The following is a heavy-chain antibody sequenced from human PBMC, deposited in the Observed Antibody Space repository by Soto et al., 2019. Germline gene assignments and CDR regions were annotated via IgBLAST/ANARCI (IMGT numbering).Heavy chain of an antibody. V-gene: IGHV4-39*01. CDR1: GGSISSSNYY. Sequence: SETLSLTCTVSGGSISSSNYYWGWIRQPPGKGLEWIGSIYYSGSTYYNPSLKSRVTMSVDTSKSQFSLKLSSVTAADTAVYYCARISSASSGWLPDYWGQGTLVTVSS. CDR3: ARISSASSGWLPDY. J-gene: IGHJ4*02. CDR2: IYYSGST. D-gene: IGHD6-19*01.